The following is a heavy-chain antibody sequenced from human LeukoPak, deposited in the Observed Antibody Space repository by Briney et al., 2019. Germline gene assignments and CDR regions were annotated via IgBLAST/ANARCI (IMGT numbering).Heavy chain of an antibody. CDR1: GFTFSSYW. J-gene: IGHJ4*02. D-gene: IGHD3-3*01. CDR2: IKQDGSEK. CDR3: AREGTYYDFWRGYYTGSYFDY. V-gene: IGHV3-7*01. Sequence: GGSLRLSCAASGFTFSSYWMSWVRQAPGKGLEWVANIKQDGSEKYYVDSVKGRFTISRDNAKNSLYLQMNSLRAEDTAVYYCAREGTYYDFWRGYYTGSYFDYWGQGTLVTVSS.